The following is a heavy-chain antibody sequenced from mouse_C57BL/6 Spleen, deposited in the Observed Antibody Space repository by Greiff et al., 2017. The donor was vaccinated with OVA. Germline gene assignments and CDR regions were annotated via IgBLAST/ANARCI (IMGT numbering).Heavy chain of an antibody. D-gene: IGHD1-1*02. J-gene: IGHJ4*01. CDR3: TRRALWEGAMDD. CDR1: GYTFTDYE. CDR2: IDPETGGT. V-gene: IGHV1-15*01. Sequence: VQLQQSGAELVRPGASVTLSCKASGYTFTDYEMHWVKQTPVHGLEWIGAIDPETGGTAYNQKFKGKAILTADKSSSTAYMELRSLTSEDSAVYYCTRRALWEGAMDDWGQGTSVTVSS.